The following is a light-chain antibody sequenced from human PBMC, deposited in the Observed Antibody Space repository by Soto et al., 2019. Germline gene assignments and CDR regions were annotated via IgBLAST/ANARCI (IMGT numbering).Light chain of an antibody. CDR3: SSYTTGSTYV. J-gene: IGLJ1*01. CDR2: DVS. CDR1: SSDVGGYNY. V-gene: IGLV2-14*01. Sequence: QSALPQPASVSGAPGQSIAISCTGTSSDVGGYNYVSWYQQHPGKAPKLILCDVSNRPSGVSDRFSGSKSGNTASLTISGLQTVDEADYYCSSYTTGSTYVFGTGTKLTVL.